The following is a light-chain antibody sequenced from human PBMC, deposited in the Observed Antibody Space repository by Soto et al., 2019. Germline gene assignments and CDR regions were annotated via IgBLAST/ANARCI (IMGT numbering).Light chain of an antibody. V-gene: IGKV1-12*01. CDR1: QGISDW. J-gene: IGKJ1*01. CDR3: QQASSFPPWT. Sequence: DIQMTQSPSSVSASVGDRVTITCRASQGISDWLAWYQQKPGKAPKLLIYAAFKVQSGVPSRFSGSRSVTDFTLTISSLQPEDFATYYCQQASSFPPWTFGQGTKVEIK. CDR2: AAF.